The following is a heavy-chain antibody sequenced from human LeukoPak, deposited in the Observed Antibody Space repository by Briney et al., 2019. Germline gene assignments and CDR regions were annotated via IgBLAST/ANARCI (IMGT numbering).Heavy chain of an antibody. CDR2: INADGSSA. V-gene: IGHV3-74*01. CDR3: ARDYGRSRDYGMDV. CDR1: GFTLSNYW. Sequence: GGSLRLSCAASGFTLSNYWMHWVRQAQGKGLVWVSRINADGSSASYADSVKGRFTISRDNAKNTLYLQMNSLRAEDTAMYYCARDYGRSRDYGMDVWGQGTTVTVSS. J-gene: IGHJ6*02. D-gene: IGHD3-10*01.